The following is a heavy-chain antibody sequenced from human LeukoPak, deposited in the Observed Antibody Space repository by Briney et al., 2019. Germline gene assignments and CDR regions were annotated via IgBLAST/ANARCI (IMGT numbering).Heavy chain of an antibody. CDR3: ARNSDSYGYGLDP. D-gene: IGHD5-18*01. Sequence: PGGSLRLSCAASGFTFSSYWMSWVRQAPVKGLEWVANIKQDGSERYYVDSVKGRFTISRDNAKNSLYLQMNSLRAEDTGVYYCARNSDSYGYGLDPWGQGTLVTVSS. V-gene: IGHV3-7*01. CDR1: GFTFSSYW. J-gene: IGHJ5*02. CDR2: IKQDGSER.